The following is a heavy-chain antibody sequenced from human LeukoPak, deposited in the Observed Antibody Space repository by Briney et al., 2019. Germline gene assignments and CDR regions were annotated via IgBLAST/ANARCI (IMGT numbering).Heavy chain of an antibody. CDR3: ATDLGYYDSSGYYN. Sequence: GASVKVSCKVSGYTLTELSMHWVRQAPGKGLEWMGGFDPEDGETIYAQKFQGRVTMTEDTSTDTAYMELSSLRSEDTAVYYCATDLGYYDSSGYYNWGQGTLVTVSP. V-gene: IGHV1-24*01. CDR1: GYTLTELS. J-gene: IGHJ4*02. CDR2: FDPEDGET. D-gene: IGHD3-22*01.